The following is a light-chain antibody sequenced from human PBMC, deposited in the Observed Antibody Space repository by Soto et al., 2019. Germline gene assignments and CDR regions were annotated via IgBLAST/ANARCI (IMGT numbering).Light chain of an antibody. CDR1: QSISSY. J-gene: IGKJ4*01. V-gene: IGKV1-39*01. CDR3: QRSFSTPLT. CDR2: AAS. Sequence: DLQMTQSPSSLSASVGDRVTITCRASQSISSYLHWYQQKPGKAPKLLIYAASSLQSGVPSRFSGSGSGTDFSLTISSLQPEDFATYYCQRSFSTPLTFGGGTKVEIK.